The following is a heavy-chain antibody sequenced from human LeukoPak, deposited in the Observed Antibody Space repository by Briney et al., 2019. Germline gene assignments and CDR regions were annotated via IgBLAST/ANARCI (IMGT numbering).Heavy chain of an antibody. CDR3: ARVATLGSYYFDY. CDR1: GGTFSSYA. J-gene: IGHJ4*02. V-gene: IGHV1-69*04. CDR2: IIPILCIA. Sequence: SVKVSCKASGGTFSSYAISWVRQAPGQGLEWMGRIIPILCIANYAQKFQGRVTITADKSTSTAYMELSSLRSEDTAVYYCARVATLGSYYFDYWGQGTLVTVSS. D-gene: IGHD1-26*01.